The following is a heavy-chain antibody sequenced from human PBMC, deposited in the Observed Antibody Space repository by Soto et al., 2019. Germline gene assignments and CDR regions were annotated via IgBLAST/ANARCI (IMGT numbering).Heavy chain of an antibody. D-gene: IGHD3-22*01. CDR2: IYWDNDK. Sequence: QITLKESGPTLVKPTQTLTLTCTFSGFSLSTYGVSVGWIRQPPGKALEWLALIYWDNDKYYSPSLKSRLTIATGPSENPVVSTTSNMAPVDTSTYYCAHRLSSLSYYHCRGSSFHYWGPGNRVTVSS. J-gene: IGHJ4*01. CDR3: AHRLSSLSYYHCRGSSFHY. CDR1: GFSLSTYGVS. V-gene: IGHV2-5*02.